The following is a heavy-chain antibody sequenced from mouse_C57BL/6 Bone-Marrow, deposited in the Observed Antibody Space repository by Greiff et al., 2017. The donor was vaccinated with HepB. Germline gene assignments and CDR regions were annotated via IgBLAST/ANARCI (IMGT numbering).Heavy chain of an antibody. CDR2: IYPGDGDT. Sequence: VQLQQSGPELVKPGASVKISCKASGYAFSSSWMNWVKQRPGKGLEWIGRIYPGDGDTNYNRKFKGKATLTADKSSSTAYMQLSSLTSEDSAVYFCARFYRNTVYAMDYWGQGTSVTVSS. D-gene: IGHD2-3*01. V-gene: IGHV1-82*01. J-gene: IGHJ4*01. CDR1: GYAFSSSW. CDR3: ARFYRNTVYAMDY.